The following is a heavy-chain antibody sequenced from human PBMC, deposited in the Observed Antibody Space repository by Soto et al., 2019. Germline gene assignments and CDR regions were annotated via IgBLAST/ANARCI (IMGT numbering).Heavy chain of an antibody. V-gene: IGHV3-43*01. D-gene: IGHD6-19*01. Sequence: EVQLVESGGFVVQPGGSLRLSCAASGFAFDYYSLHWVRQAPGKGLEWVSLISWDGHSTYYADSVKGRFIISRDNSKNSLYLQMNSLRSEDAAIYYCAKSQTRIEVAANLDYWGQGTLVTVSS. CDR1: GFAFDYYS. CDR2: ISWDGHST. CDR3: AKSQTRIEVAANLDY. J-gene: IGHJ4*02.